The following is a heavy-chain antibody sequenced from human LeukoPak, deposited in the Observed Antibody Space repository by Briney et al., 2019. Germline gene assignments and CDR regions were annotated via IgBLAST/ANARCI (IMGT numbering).Heavy chain of an antibody. CDR3: ARDLSSSYGTLDY. CDR2: IYYSGST. J-gene: IGHJ4*02. V-gene: IGHV4-61*08. Sequence: SETLSLTCTVSGGSVSSGGYYWSWIRQPPGKGLEWIGYIYYSGSTYYNPSLKSRVTISVDTSKNQFSLKLSSVTAADTAVYYCARDLSSSYGTLDYWGQGTLVTVSS. D-gene: IGHD5-18*01. CDR1: GGSVSSGGYY.